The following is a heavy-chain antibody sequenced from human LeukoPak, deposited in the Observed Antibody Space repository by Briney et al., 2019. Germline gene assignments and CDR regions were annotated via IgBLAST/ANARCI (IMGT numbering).Heavy chain of an antibody. J-gene: IGHJ4*02. CDR3: TSPVTGLDY. CDR2: IRSKANSYAT. Sequence: PGGSLRLSCAASGFTFSGSAMHWVRQASGEGLEWVGRIRSKANSYATAYAASVKGRFTISRDDSKNTAYLQMNSLKTEDTAVYYCTSPVTGLDYWGQGTLVTVSS. D-gene: IGHD7-27*01. CDR1: GFTFSGSA. V-gene: IGHV3-73*01.